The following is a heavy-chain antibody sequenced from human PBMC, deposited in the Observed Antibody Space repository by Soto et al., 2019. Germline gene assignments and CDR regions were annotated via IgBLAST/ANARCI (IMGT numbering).Heavy chain of an antibody. CDR3: ARVPGL. J-gene: IGHJ2*01. Sequence: QLQLQESGSGLVKPSHTLSLTCAVSCVSISSGGSSWSWILQPPGKGLEWIGYIYHSGSTYYNPSLQRRVTISVDRSKNQFSLKLSSVTAADTAVYYCARVPGLWGRGTLVTVSS. CDR2: IYHSGST. CDR1: CVSISSGGSS. V-gene: IGHV4-30-2*01.